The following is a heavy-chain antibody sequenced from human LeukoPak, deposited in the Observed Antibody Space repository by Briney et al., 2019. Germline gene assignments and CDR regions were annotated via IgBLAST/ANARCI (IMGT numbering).Heavy chain of an antibody. CDR2: IYYSGST. CDR3: ARVIAGSYCGGDCLDY. V-gene: IGHV4-59*01. Sequence: SETLSLTCTVSGGSISSYYWSWIRQPPGKGLEWIGDIYYSGSTNYNPSLKSRVTISVDTSKNQFSLKLSTVTAADTAVYYCARVIAGSYCGGDCLDYWGQGTLVTVSS. D-gene: IGHD2-21*01. J-gene: IGHJ4*02. CDR1: GGSISSYY.